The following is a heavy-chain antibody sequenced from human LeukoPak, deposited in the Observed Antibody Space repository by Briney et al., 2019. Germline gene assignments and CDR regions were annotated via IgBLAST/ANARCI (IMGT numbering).Heavy chain of an antibody. J-gene: IGHJ4*02. D-gene: IGHD1-1*01. CDR1: DFSVSAFY. CDR2: PYTDDTT. Sequence: PGGSLRLSCVASDFSVSAFYMSWVRQAPGKGLEWISLPYTDDTTYYAASVEGRFTISRDDSKNIIYLQMNSLRVEDTAIYYCARGGSFYWNPRYWGQGTLVTVSS. CDR3: ARGGSFYWNPRY. V-gene: IGHV3-53*01.